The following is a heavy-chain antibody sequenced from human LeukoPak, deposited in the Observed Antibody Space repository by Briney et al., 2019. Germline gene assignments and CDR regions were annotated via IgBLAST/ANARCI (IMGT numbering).Heavy chain of an antibody. J-gene: IGHJ4*02. Sequence: GTSLRLSCAASGFALSGYGMHWVRQAPGKGLEWVAVIWYDGNNKYYEDSVKGRFTISRDNSKNTLYLQMNSLRAEDTAVYYCARDCRFGSTTCHDYWGQGTLVTVSS. V-gene: IGHV3-33*01. CDR1: GFALSGYG. CDR3: ARDCRFGSTTCHDY. D-gene: IGHD2-2*01. CDR2: IWYDGNNK.